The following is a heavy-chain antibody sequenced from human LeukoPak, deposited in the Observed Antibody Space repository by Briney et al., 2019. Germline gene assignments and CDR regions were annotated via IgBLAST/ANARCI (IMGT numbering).Heavy chain of an antibody. V-gene: IGHV4-39*01. J-gene: IGHJ4*02. D-gene: IGHD1-1*01. CDR2: VYYDGTS. CDR3: VRHIPTTTGSFDS. Sequence: SETRSLTCTVSGGSINSHSYDWGWLRQPPGRGREWSGSVYYDGTSYCNPSPKSRVAGFVDTARDQFSLKLSLVTAADTALYYCVRHIPTTTGSFDSCGQGTLVSVSS. CDR1: GGSINSHSYD.